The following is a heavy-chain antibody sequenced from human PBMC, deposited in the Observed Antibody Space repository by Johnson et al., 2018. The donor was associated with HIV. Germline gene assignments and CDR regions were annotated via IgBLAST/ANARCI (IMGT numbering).Heavy chain of an antibody. J-gene: IGHJ3*01. D-gene: IGHD5-18*01. V-gene: IGHV3-66*01. CDR2: IYSGDTT. Sequence: VQLVESGGDLVQPGGSLRLSCVASGFTVSSNYLSWVRQAPGKGLEWVSVIYSGDTTYYADSMRGRFTISRDNSKNTLFLQMNSLRVDDTAVYFCARAYGYGVFDLWGQGTMVTVSS. CDR3: ARAYGYGVFDL. CDR1: GFTVSSNY.